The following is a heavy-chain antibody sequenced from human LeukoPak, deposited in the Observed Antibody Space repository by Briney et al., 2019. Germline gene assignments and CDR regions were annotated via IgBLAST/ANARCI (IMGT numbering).Heavy chain of an antibody. D-gene: IGHD6-19*01. Sequence: ASVKVSCKASGYTFTDYYIHWVRQAPGQGLEWMGWIFPKNGDTNYAQSFQGRVTMARDTSISTAYMELTRLTSDDTAVYSCATIEGRAGTDWGQGTLVTVSS. J-gene: IGHJ4*02. CDR1: GYTFTDYY. CDR3: ATIEGRAGTD. V-gene: IGHV1-2*02. CDR2: IFPKNGDT.